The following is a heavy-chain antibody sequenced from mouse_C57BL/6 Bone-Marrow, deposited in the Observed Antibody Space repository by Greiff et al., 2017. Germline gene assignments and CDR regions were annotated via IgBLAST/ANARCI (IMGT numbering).Heavy chain of an antibody. CDR2: LSNGGGST. CDR1: GFTFSDYY. J-gene: IGHJ4*01. V-gene: IGHV5-12*01. CDR3: ARHRTAQASCGMDY. D-gene: IGHD3-2*02. Sequence: EVQRVESGGGLVQPGGSLKLSCAASGFTFSDYYMYWVRQTPEKRLEWVASLSNGGGSTYYPATVKCLFPISRDNANNTLYLQMSRLKSEDTAMYYCARHRTAQASCGMDYWGQGTSVTVSS.